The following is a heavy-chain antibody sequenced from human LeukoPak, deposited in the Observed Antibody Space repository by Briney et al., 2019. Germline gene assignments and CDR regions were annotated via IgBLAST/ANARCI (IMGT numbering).Heavy chain of an antibody. CDR2: IYYSGST. CDR3: ARSVDTAMANFDY. Sequence: SETLSLTCTVSGGSISSYYWSWIRQPPGKGLEWIGYIYYSGSTNYNPSLKSRVTISVDTSKNQFSLKLSSVTAADTAVYYCARSVDTAMANFDYWGQGTQVTVSS. V-gene: IGHV4-59*01. D-gene: IGHD5-18*01. CDR1: GGSISSYY. J-gene: IGHJ4*02.